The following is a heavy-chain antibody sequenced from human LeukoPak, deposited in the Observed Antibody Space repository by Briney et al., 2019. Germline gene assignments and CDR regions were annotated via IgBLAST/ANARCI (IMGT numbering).Heavy chain of an antibody. J-gene: IGHJ4*02. CDR3: VREDYYDRYFDY. V-gene: IGHV3-21*01. Sequence: GGSLRLSSAASGFTFSSYSTSWVRQAPRNGLEWVSSISSSGDYIYYAGSVKGRFTISRDNAKSSLSLHMNSLRAEDTAVYYCVREDYYDRYFDYWGQGALVTVSS. CDR1: GFTFSSYS. D-gene: IGHD3-22*01. CDR2: ISSSGDYI.